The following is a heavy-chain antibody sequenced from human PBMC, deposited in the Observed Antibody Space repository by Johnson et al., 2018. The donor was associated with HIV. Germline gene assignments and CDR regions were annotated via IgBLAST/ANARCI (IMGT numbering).Heavy chain of an antibody. CDR2: ISWNSGSI. CDR1: GFTFDDYA. J-gene: IGHJ3*02. D-gene: IGHD1-26*01. Sequence: VQLVESGGGLVQPGRSLRLSCAASGFTFDDYAMHWVRQAPEKGLEWVSGISWNSGSIGYADSVKGRFPISRDNAKNSLYLQMNSLRAEDTALYYCAKDRVGAVPDAFDIWGQGTMVTVSS. CDR3: AKDRVGAVPDAFDI. V-gene: IGHV3-9*01.